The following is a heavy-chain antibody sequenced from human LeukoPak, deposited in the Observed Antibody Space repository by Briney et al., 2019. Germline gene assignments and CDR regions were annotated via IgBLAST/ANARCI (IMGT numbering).Heavy chain of an antibody. CDR1: GFTVSSNY. Sequence: GGSLRLSCAASGFTVSSNYMSWVRQAPGKGLEWVSSIYSGGSTYYTDSVKGRFTISRDNSKNTLYLQMNSLRAEDTAVYYCARDLAGYNSFDFWGQGTLVTVSS. CDR3: ARDLAGYNSFDF. V-gene: IGHV3-66*01. CDR2: IYSGGST. D-gene: IGHD5-24*01. J-gene: IGHJ4*02.